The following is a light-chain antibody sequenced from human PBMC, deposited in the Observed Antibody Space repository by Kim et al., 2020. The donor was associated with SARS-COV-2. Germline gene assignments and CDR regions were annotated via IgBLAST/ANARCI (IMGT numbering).Light chain of an antibody. J-gene: IGLJ2*01. CDR1: SGRIASNY. V-gene: IGLV6-57*03. CDR2: EDN. Sequence: VTISCTRGSGRIASNYVQWYQQRPGSAPTTVIYEDNQRPSGVPDRFSGSIDSSSNSASLTISGLKTEDEADYYCQSYDSSNHVVFGGGTQLTVL. CDR3: QSYDSSNHVV.